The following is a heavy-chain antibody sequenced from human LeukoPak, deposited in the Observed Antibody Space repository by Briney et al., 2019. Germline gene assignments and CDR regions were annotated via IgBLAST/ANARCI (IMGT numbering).Heavy chain of an antibody. CDR2: IIPIFGTA. D-gene: IGHD3-22*01. CDR3: ARGEYYYDSSGYYPWGFDY. CDR1: GGTFSSYA. J-gene: IGHJ4*02. V-gene: IGHV1-69*13. Sequence: SVKVSCKASGGTFSSYAISWVRQAPGQGLEWMGGIIPIFGTANYAQKFQGRVTITADESTSTAYMELSSLRSEDTAVYYCARGEYYYDSSGYYPWGFDYWGQGTLVTVSS.